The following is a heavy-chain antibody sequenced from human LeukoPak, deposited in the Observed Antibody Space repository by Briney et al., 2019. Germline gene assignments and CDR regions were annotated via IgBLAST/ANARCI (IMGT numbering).Heavy chain of an antibody. CDR2: ISSSGSTI. CDR3: ARGGYDSSGWPSQFDY. Sequence: PGGSLRLSCAASGFTFSDYYMSWIRQAPGKGIEWVSYISSSGSTIYYADSVKGRFTISRDNAKTSLYLQMNSLRAEDTAVYYCARGGYDSSGWPSQFDYWGQGTLVTVSS. V-gene: IGHV3-11*01. J-gene: IGHJ4*02. CDR1: GFTFSDYY. D-gene: IGHD3-22*01.